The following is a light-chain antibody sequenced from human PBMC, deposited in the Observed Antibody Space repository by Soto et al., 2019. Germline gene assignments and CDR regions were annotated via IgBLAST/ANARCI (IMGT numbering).Light chain of an antibody. Sequence: ILSTQSPGSQSLSPVASETLSCRASQSVSSHSLAWYQQKPGQAPRLLIYAASSRATGIPARFSGGGSGTDFTLTINSLQPEDFATYFCQQLNNYPSTFGGGTKVDIK. J-gene: IGKJ4*01. CDR1: QSVSSHS. V-gene: IGKV3D-20*02. CDR2: AAS. CDR3: QQLNNYPST.